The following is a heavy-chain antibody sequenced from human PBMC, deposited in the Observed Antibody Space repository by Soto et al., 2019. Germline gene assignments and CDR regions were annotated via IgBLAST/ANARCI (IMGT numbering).Heavy chain of an antibody. D-gene: IGHD3-3*01. CDR1: GGSISSGGYY. V-gene: IGHV4-31*03. J-gene: IGHJ5*02. CDR3: ARAPYDFWSGYYGWFDP. CDR2: IYYSGST. Sequence: PSETLSLTCTVSGGSISSGGYYWSWIRQHPGKGPEWIGYIYYSGSTYYNPSLKSRVTISVDTSKNQFSLKLSSVTAADTAVYYCARAPYDFWSGYYGWFDPWGQGTLVTVS.